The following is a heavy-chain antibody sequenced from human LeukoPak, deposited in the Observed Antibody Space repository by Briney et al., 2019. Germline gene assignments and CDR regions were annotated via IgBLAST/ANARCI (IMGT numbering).Heavy chain of an antibody. CDR2: IIPIFGTA. Sequence: ASVKVSCKASGGTFSSYAISWVRQAPGQGLEWMGGIIPIFGTANYAQKFQGRVTITADKSTSTAYMELSSLRSEDTAVYYCARGFRYYGSGRTTPIYYYYMDVWGKGTTVTVSS. CDR1: GGTFSSYA. V-gene: IGHV1-69*06. J-gene: IGHJ6*03. CDR3: ARGFRYYGSGRTTPIYYYYMDV. D-gene: IGHD3-10*01.